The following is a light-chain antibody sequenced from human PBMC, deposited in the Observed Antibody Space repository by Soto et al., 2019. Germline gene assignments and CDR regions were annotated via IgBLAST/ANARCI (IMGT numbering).Light chain of an antibody. Sequence: QSALTQPPSASGSPGQSVTISCTGTSNDIGRYNYVSWHQQRPGKAPKLIIHGVTRRPSGVSSRFSASKSAYTASLTISGLQAEDEATYFCSSFTTSYFYVFGPGTKVTVL. J-gene: IGLJ1*01. CDR1: SNDIGRYNY. CDR2: GVT. CDR3: SSFTTSYFYV. V-gene: IGLV2-14*01.